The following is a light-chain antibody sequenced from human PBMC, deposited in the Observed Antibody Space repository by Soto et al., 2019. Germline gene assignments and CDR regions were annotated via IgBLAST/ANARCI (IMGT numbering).Light chain of an antibody. CDR1: QSVLYTSSYKNY. CDR2: WAS. V-gene: IGKV4-1*01. J-gene: IGKJ4*01. CDR3: QQYYSTPLT. Sequence: DIVMTQSPESLTVSLCARATINCKSSQSVLYTSSYKNYLAWYQQKAGQPPRLLISWASTRESGVPDRFSGSGSGTDFTLTISSLRSEDVAVYYCQQYYSTPLTFGGGTKVDIK.